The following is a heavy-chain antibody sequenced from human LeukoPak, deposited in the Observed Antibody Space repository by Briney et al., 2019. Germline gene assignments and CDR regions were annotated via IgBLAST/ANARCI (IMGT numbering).Heavy chain of an antibody. CDR1: GGSISSYY. V-gene: IGHV4-59*08. Sequence: SPSETLSLTCTVSGGSISSYYWSWIRQPPGKGLEWIAYIYYSGSTNYNPSLKSRVTISVDTSKNQFSLKLSSVTAADTAVYYCARLTTIEYYFDYWGQGTLVTVSS. CDR3: ARLTTIEYYFDY. D-gene: IGHD1-14*01. J-gene: IGHJ4*02. CDR2: IYYSGST.